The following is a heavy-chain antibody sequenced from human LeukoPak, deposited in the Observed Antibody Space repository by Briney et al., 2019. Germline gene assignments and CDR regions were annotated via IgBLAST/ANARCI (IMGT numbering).Heavy chain of an antibody. V-gene: IGHV5-51*01. Sequence: GESLKISCKGSGYSFTSYWIGWVRQMPGKGLEWMGIIYPGDSDTRYSPSFQGQVTISADKSITTASLQWSSLKASDTAMYYCARQKGYGDYVFDFWGQGTLVTVSS. CDR1: GYSFTSYW. D-gene: IGHD4-17*01. CDR2: IYPGDSDT. CDR3: ARQKGYGDYVFDF. J-gene: IGHJ4*02.